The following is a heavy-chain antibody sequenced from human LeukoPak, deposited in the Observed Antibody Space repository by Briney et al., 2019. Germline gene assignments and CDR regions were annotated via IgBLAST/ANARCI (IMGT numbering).Heavy chain of an antibody. CDR2: INHSGST. CDR3: ARDLTYPEDY. V-gene: IGHV4-34*01. Sequence: KPSETLSLTCAVYGGSFSGYYWSWIRQPPGKGLEWIGEINHSGSTNYNPSLKSRVTISVDTSKNQFSLKLSSVTAADTAVYYCARDLTYPEDYWGQGTLVTVSS. J-gene: IGHJ4*02. D-gene: IGHD1-14*01. CDR1: GGSFSGYY.